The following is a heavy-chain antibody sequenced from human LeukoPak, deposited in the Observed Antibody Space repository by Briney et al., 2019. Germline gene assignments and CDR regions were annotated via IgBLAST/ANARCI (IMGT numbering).Heavy chain of an antibody. D-gene: IGHD3-10*01. V-gene: IGHV3-30*02. CDR3: AKDGRQRKTYYYGSESANAFDI. CDR1: GFTFSSYG. J-gene: IGHJ3*02. Sequence: GGSLRLSCAASGFTFSSYGMHWVRQAPGKGLDWVAFIRYGGSIKHYADSLKSRFTISRDNSKNTLFLQMDSLRAEDTAVYYCAKDGRQRKTYYYGSESANAFDIWGQGTMVTVSS. CDR2: IRYGGSIK.